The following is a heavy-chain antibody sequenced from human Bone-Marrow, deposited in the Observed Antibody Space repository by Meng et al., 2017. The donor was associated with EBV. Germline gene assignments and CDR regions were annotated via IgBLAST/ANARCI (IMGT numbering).Heavy chain of an antibody. Sequence: HLARSCPCQCKPSETPSLTCTVSGDSISSFYYWGWIRQPPGRGLEWIGSVHYTGSTYYSPSLKSRVTVSVDTSKNQFSLRLTSVTAADTAVYYCARPFPSWQSPRLDPFGAWGQGALVTVSS. V-gene: IGHV4-39*01. J-gene: IGHJ5*02. CDR3: ARPFPSWQSPRLDPFGA. CDR1: GDSISSFYY. D-gene: IGHD6-19*01. CDR2: VHYTGST.